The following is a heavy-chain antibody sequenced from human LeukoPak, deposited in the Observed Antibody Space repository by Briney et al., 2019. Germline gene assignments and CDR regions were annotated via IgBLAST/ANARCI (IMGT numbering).Heavy chain of an antibody. Sequence: TGGSLRLSCAASGFTFSTYSMTWVRQAPGKGLEWVSSISGSSIYIYYADSVKGRFTISRDNAKNSLYLQMSSLRAEDTAVYYCARDPPYYDSSGYYYDYWGQGTLVTVSS. J-gene: IGHJ4*02. D-gene: IGHD3-22*01. CDR1: GFTFSTYS. CDR2: ISGSSIYI. V-gene: IGHV3-21*01. CDR3: ARDPPYYDSSGYYYDY.